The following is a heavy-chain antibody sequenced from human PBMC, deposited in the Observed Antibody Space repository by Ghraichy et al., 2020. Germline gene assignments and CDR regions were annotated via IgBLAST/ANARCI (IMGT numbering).Heavy chain of an antibody. V-gene: IGHV4-34*01. CDR3: ARVPGARRSIWGSYRPTDY. J-gene: IGHJ4*02. Sequence: SETLSLTCAVYGGSFSGYYWSWIRQPPGKGLEWIGEINHSGSTNYNPSLKSRVTISVDTSKNQFSLKLSSVTAADTAVYYCARVPGARRSIWGSYRPTDYWGQGTLVTVSS. D-gene: IGHD3-16*02. CDR1: GGSFSGYY. CDR2: INHSGST.